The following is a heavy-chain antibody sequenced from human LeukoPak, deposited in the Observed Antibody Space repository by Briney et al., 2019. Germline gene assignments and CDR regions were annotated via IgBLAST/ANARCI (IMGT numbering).Heavy chain of an antibody. D-gene: IGHD3/OR15-3a*01. V-gene: IGHV4-34*01. CDR1: GESFSGFF. CDR2: VSHSGST. Sequence: SETLSLTCAINGESFSGFFCTWIRQSPGKGLEWIGEVSHSGSTLYNPSLKSRVTLSVDTSKNHFSLNLSSVTAADTAVHYCARGRTHNWFDPWGQGTLVTVSS. J-gene: IGHJ5*02. CDR3: ARGRTHNWFDP.